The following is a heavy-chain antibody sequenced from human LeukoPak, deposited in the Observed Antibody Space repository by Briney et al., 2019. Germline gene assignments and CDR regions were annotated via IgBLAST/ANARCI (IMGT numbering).Heavy chain of an antibody. CDR1: GGTFSSYA. Sequence: ASVKVSCKASGGTFSSYAISWVRQAPGQGLEWMGGIIPIFGTANYAQKFQGRVTITADKSTSTAYMELSSLRSEGTAVHYCARDSGNFWSGYLDVWGKGTTVTVSS. CDR2: IIPIFGTA. CDR3: ARDSGNFWSGYLDV. J-gene: IGHJ6*03. V-gene: IGHV1-69*06. D-gene: IGHD3-3*01.